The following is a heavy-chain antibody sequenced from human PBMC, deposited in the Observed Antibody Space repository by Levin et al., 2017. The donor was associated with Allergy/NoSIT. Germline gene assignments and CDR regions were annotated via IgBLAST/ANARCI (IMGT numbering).Heavy chain of an antibody. CDR3: ARVGPTGGPKYDFWGGKGYYYGMDG. J-gene: IGHJ6*02. CDR2: IWYDGSNK. Sequence: GGSLRLSCAASGFTFSSYGMHWVRQAPGKGLEWVAVIWYDGSNKYYADSVKGRFTISRDNSKNTLYLQMNSLRAEDTAVYYCARVGPTGGPKYDFWGGKGYYYGMDGWGQGTTVTVSS. CDR1: GFTFSSYG. D-gene: IGHD3-3*01. V-gene: IGHV3-33*01.